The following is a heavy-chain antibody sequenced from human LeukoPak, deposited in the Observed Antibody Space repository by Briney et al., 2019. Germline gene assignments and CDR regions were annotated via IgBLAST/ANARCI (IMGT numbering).Heavy chain of an antibody. CDR1: GGSISSYY. CDR3: AKFTMVRGVTRVNAFDI. D-gene: IGHD3-10*01. Sequence: PSETLSLTRTVSGGSISSYYWSWIRQPPGKGLEWIGYIYYSGSTNYNPSLKSRVTISVDTSKNQFSLKLSSVTAADTAVYYCAKFTMVRGVTRVNAFDIWGQGTMVTVSS. V-gene: IGHV4-59*01. J-gene: IGHJ3*02. CDR2: IYYSGST.